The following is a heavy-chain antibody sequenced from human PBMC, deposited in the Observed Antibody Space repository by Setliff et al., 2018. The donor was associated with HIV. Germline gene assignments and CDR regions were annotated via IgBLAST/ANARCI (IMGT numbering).Heavy chain of an antibody. CDR1: GYTFSGYY. CDR3: VYSSGSGWFAP. CDR2: INPNSGGT. V-gene: IGHV1-2*02. Sequence: GASLKVSCKASGYTFSGYYLHWVRQAPGQGLEWMGWINPNSGGTNYAQKFQGRVTMTRDTSISTAYMELSRLISDDTAVYYCVYSSGSGWFAPWGQGTLVTVSS. J-gene: IGHJ5*02. D-gene: IGHD6-19*01.